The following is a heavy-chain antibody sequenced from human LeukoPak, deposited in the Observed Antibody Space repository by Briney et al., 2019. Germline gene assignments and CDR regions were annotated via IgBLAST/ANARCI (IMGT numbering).Heavy chain of an antibody. V-gene: IGHV4-59*08. D-gene: IGHD4-17*01. CDR1: NNSLSRYY. J-gene: IGHJ4*02. CDR3: ARHRGDYGDYSFFDY. Sequence: SETLSLTCTVSNNSLSRYYCSWIRQPPGKGLEWIGCAFHTGSTEYNPSLKSRVTILMDASKTQFSLKLNSATAADTAVYYCARHRGDYGDYSFFDYWGQGILVTVSS. CDR2: AFHTGST.